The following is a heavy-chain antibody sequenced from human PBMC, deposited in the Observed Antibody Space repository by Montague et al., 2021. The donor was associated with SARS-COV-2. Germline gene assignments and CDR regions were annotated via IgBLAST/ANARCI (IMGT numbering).Heavy chain of an antibody. CDR2: IYYNGST. CDR1: GGSISNYN. D-gene: IGHD3-16*01. CDR3: ARGGVYYNYGLDV. J-gene: IGHJ6*02. Sequence: SETLSLTCTVSGGSISNYNWIWIRQPPRTGLGLIWNIYYNGSTDXXPSLKSRVTISLDTSKTQFSLKVTSVTAADTALYYCARGGVYYNYGLDVWGPGTTVTVSS. V-gene: IGHV4-59*13.